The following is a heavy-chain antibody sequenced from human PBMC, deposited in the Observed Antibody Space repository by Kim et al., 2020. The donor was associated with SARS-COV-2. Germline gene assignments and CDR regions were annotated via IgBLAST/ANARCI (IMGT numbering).Heavy chain of an antibody. V-gene: IGHV4-59*01. D-gene: IGHD3-3*01. CDR2: IYYSGST. CDR3: AGYDFWSGYPHSSWFDT. J-gene: IGHJ5*02. Sequence: SETLSLTCTVSGGSISSYYWSWIRQPPGKGLEWIGYIYYSGSTNYNPSLKSRVTISVDTSKNQFSLKLSSVTAADTAVYYCAGYDFWSGYPHSSWFDTWGQGTLVTVT. CDR1: GGSISSYY.